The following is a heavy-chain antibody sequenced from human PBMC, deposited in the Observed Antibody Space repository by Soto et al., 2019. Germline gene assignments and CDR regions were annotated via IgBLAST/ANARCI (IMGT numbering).Heavy chain of an antibody. J-gene: IGHJ2*01. D-gene: IGHD3-10*01. V-gene: IGHV3-21*01. CDR2: ISSSSSYI. CDR3: ARTTDYGSGSYYLYWYFAL. Sequence: EVQLVESGGGLVKPGGSLRLSCEASGFTFSTYSMNWVSRAPGKGLEWVSSISSSSSYIYYADSVKGRFTISRDNAKNSLYLPMNRLRAEDTAVYYCARTTDYGSGSYYLYWYFALWGRGTLVTVSS. CDR1: GFTFSTYS.